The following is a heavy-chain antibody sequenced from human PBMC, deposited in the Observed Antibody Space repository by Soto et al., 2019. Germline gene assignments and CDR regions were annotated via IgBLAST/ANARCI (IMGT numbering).Heavy chain of an antibody. Sequence: GGSLRLSCAASGFTFSSYGMHWVRQAPGKGLEWVAVISYDGSNKYYADSVKGRFTISRDNSKNTLYLQMNSLRAEDTAVYYCAKDRNPYCGGDCYPYYFDYW. V-gene: IGHV3-30*18. CDR2: ISYDGSNK. CDR1: GFTFSSYG. D-gene: IGHD2-21*02. CDR3: AKDRNPYCGGDCYPYYFDY. J-gene: IGHJ4*01.